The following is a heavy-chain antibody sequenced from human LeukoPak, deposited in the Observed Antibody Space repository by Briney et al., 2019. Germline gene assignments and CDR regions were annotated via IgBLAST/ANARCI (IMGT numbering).Heavy chain of an antibody. CDR3: ARAGVAIDATTWD. J-gene: IGHJ4*02. V-gene: IGHV3-7*01. D-gene: IGHD5-24*01. Sequence: PGGSLRLSRAASGFSVSGFWMSWVRQAPGKGLEWVANIKQDGSEKNYVDSVKGRFTISRDNAKNSVYLQINSLRAEDTAVYYCARAGVAIDATTWDWGQGTLVTVSS. CDR1: GFSVSGFW. CDR2: IKQDGSEK.